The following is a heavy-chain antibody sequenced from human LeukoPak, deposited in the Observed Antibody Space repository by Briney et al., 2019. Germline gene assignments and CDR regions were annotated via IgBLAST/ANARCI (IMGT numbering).Heavy chain of an antibody. Sequence: GASVKVSCKASGYIFTSYGISWVRQAPGQGLEWMGWISAYNGNTNYAQKLQGRVTMTTDTSTSTAYMELRSLRSDDTAVYYCARESPDVLMVYATYYMDVWGKGTTVTVSS. CDR2: ISAYNGNT. J-gene: IGHJ6*03. D-gene: IGHD2-8*01. CDR1: GYIFTSYG. V-gene: IGHV1-18*01. CDR3: ARESPDVLMVYATYYMDV.